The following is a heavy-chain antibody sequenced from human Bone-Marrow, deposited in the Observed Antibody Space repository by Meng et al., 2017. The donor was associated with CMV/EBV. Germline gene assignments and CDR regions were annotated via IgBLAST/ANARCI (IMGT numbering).Heavy chain of an antibody. CDR3: AKESQYSGSPVDY. D-gene: IGHD1-26*01. J-gene: IGHJ4*02. CDR2: ISGGGIST. CDR1: GFTLSSYG. Sequence: GGSLRLSCAASGFTLSSYGMSWVRQAPGKGLEWVSGISGGGISTYYADSVKGRFTISRDNSKNTLYLQMSSLRAEDTAVYYCAKESQYSGSPVDYWGQGTLVTVSS. V-gene: IGHV3-23*01.